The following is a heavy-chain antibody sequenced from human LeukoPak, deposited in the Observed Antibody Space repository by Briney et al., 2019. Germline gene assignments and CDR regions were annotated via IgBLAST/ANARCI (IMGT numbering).Heavy chain of an antibody. J-gene: IGHJ4*02. V-gene: IGHV4-4*02. Sequence: PSETLSLTCAVSGGSISSSNWWSWVRQPPGKGLEWIGEIYHSGSTNYNPSLKSRVTISVDKSKNQFSLKLSSVTAADTAVYYCASLATYDSSGYYYNYWGQGTLVTVSS. CDR2: IYHSGST. CDR3: ASLATYDSSGYYYNY. D-gene: IGHD3-22*01. CDR1: GGSISSSNW.